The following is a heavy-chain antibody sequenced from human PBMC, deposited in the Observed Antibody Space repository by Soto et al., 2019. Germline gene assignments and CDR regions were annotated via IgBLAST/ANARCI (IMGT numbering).Heavy chain of an antibody. CDR3: ARGIATGQLDP. D-gene: IGHD2-15*01. CDR1: GYTFTRYT. Sequence: ASVKVSCKASGYTFTRYTMNWVRQAPGQRLEWMGWINPDNGNTKSSQKFQDRVIITRDTSASTAYMDLSSLRSEDTAVYYCARGIATGQLDPWGQGXLVTVYS. J-gene: IGHJ5*02. V-gene: IGHV1-3*01. CDR2: INPDNGNT.